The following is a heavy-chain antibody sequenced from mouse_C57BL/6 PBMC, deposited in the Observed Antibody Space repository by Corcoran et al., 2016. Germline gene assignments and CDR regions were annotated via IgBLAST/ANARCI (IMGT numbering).Heavy chain of an antibody. J-gene: IGHJ2*01. Sequence: EVQLQQSGPELVKPGASVKISCKASGYTFTDYYMNWVKQSHGKSLEWIGDINPNNGGTSYNQKFKGKATLTVDKSSSTAYMELRSLTSEDSAVYYCARLTGHYFDYWGQGTTLTVSS. CDR2: INPNNGGT. CDR1: GYTFTDYY. CDR3: ARLTGHYFDY. V-gene: IGHV1-26*01.